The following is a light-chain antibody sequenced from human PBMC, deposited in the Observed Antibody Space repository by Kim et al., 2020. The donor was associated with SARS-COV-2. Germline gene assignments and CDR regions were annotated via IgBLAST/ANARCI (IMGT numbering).Light chain of an antibody. V-gene: IGKV3-15*01. CDR1: QSVSSN. J-gene: IGKJ4*01. CDR2: GAS. CDR3: QQYNNWPPLT. Sequence: SPVERASLSCGASQSVSSNLAWYQQKPGQAPRLLIYGASTRATGIPARFSGSGSGTEFTLTISSLQSEDFAVYYCQQYNNWPPLTFGGGTKVDIK.